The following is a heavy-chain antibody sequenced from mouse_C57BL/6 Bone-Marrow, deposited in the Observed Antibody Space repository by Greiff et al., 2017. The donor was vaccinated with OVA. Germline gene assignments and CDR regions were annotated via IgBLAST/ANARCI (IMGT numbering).Heavy chain of an antibody. J-gene: IGHJ2*01. CDR3: ARGAFDY. CDR1: GYTFTSYW. V-gene: IGHV1-69*01. Sequence: VQLQQPGAELVKPGASVKLSCKASGYTFTSYWMHWVKQRPGQGLEWIGDIYPSDSSTNYNQKFKSKSTLTVDTSSSTAYMQLSSLTSEDSAVYYCARGAFDYWGQGTTVTVSA. CDR2: IYPSDSST.